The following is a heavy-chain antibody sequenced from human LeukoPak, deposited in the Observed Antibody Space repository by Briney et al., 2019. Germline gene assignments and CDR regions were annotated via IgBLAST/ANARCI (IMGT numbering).Heavy chain of an antibody. D-gene: IGHD5-18*01. CDR2: LYTGGNT. J-gene: IGHJ4*02. CDR1: GFTVSSNY. CDR3: ARVGSGDIYGYGDY. Sequence: GGSLRLSCAASGFTVSSNYMSWVRQAPGKGLEWVSVLYTGGNTYYADSVKGRFTTSRDNSKNTLYLQMNNLRGEDTAVYYCARVGSGDIYGYGDYWGQGTLVTVSS. V-gene: IGHV3-66*01.